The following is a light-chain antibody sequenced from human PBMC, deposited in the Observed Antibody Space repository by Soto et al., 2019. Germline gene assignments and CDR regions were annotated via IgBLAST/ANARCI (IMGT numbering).Light chain of an antibody. CDR3: QQALSFAFT. CDR2: ATS. V-gene: IGKV1-12*01. J-gene: IGKJ3*01. Sequence: DLQLTQSPSYVSASVGDRVTITFRASLGINGWLASYQQKPGIAPKLLIYATSSLQSGVPSRFSGSGSGTDFAVTISSLQAEDFSIHYGQQALSFAFTVGPGTKV. CDR1: LGINGW.